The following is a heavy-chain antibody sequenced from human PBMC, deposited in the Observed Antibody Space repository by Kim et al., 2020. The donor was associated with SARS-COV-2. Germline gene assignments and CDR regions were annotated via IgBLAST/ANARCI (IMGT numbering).Heavy chain of an antibody. D-gene: IGHD3-10*01. CDR3: AREGGSLVRGVIIPILDY. V-gene: IGHV1-69*13. J-gene: IGHJ4*02. Sequence: SVKVSCKASGGTFSSYAISWVRQAPGQGLEWMGGIIPIFGTANYAQKFQGRVTITADESTSTAYMELSSLRSEDTAVYYCAREGGSLVRGVIIPILDYWGQGTLVTVSS. CDR1: GGTFSSYA. CDR2: IIPIFGTA.